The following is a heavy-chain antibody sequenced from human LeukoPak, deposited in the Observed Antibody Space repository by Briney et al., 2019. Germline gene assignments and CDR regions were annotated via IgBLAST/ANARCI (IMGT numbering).Heavy chain of an antibody. CDR3: ARHSGSYYIPGDY. Sequence: GGSLRLSCTASGFTVSNNYMSWVRQAPGKGLEWVSLIYSGGSTYYGDSVKGRFTISRENSKNTLYLQMNSLRAEDTAVYYCARHSGSYYIPGDYWGQGTLVTVSS. D-gene: IGHD1-26*01. CDR2: IYSGGST. J-gene: IGHJ4*02. CDR1: GFTVSNNY. V-gene: IGHV3-53*01.